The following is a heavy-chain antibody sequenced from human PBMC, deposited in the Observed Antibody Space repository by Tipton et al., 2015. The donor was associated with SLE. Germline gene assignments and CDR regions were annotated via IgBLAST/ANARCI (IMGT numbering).Heavy chain of an antibody. V-gene: IGHV3-48*01. CDR3: ARVVAVAGTSLDY. J-gene: IGHJ4*02. Sequence: SLRLSCAASGFTFSSYSMNWVRQAPGKGLEWVSYISSTSSTIYYADSVKGRFTISRDNAKNSLYLQMNSLRAEDTTVYYCARVVAVAGTSLDYWGQGTLVTVSS. CDR1: GFTFSSYS. D-gene: IGHD6-19*01. CDR2: ISSTSSTI.